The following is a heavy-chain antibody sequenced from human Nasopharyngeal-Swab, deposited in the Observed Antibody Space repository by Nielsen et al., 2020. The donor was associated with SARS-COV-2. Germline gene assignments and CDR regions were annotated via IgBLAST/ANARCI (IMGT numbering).Heavy chain of an antibody. CDR2: IYPGGST. CDR1: GLSVSSNY. V-gene: IGHV3-53*01. CDR3: ARGPLTYGSRWSPDY. Sequence: GESLKISCAASGLSVSSNYMSWVRQAPGKGLEWVSIIYPGGSTYYADSVKGRFTISRDSSRNTLYLQMNSLRAEDTAVYYCARGPLTYGSRWSPDYWGQGTLVTVSS. J-gene: IGHJ4*02. D-gene: IGHD6-13*01.